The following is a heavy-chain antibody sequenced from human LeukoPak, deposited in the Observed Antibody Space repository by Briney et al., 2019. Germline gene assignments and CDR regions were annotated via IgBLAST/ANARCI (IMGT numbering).Heavy chain of an antibody. J-gene: IGHJ4*02. CDR1: GYTFTSYY. D-gene: IGHD2-15*01. V-gene: IGHV1-46*01. CDR3: ARALSGYCSGGSCYGIDDY. CDR2: INPSGGST. Sequence: VASVKASCKASGYTFTSYYMHWVRQAPGQGLEWMGIINPSGGSTSYAQKFQGRVTMTRDTSTSTVYMELSSLRSEDTAVYYCARALSGYCSGGSCYGIDDYWGQGTLVTVSS.